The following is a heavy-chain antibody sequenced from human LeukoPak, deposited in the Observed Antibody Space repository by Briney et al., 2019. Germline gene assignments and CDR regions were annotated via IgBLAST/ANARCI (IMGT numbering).Heavy chain of an antibody. D-gene: IGHD4-17*01. V-gene: IGHV3-21*01. J-gene: IGHJ4*02. CDR1: GFTFSSYS. Sequence: GASLRLSCAASGFTFSSYSMNWVRQAPGKGLEWVSSISSSSSYIYYADSVKGRFTISRDNAKNSLYLQMNSLRAEDTAVYYCATHTKDYGDYFIDYWGQGTLVTVSS. CDR3: ATHTKDYGDYFIDY. CDR2: ISSSSSYI.